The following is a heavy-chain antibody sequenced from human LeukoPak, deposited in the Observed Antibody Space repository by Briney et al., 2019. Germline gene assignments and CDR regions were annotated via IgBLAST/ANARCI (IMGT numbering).Heavy chain of an antibody. CDR3: ARRKNWFDP. CDR2: INHSGST. J-gene: IGHJ5*02. Sequence: SETLSLTCAVYGGSFSGYYWSWIRQPPGKGLEWIGEINHSGSTNYNPSLKSRVTISLDTSKNQFSLKLSSVTAADTAVHYCARRKNWFDPWGQGTLVTVSS. V-gene: IGHV4-34*01. CDR1: GGSFSGYY.